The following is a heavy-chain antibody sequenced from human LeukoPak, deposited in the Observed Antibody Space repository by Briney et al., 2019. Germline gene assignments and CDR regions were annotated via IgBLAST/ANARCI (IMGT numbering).Heavy chain of an antibody. CDR3: ARGVNSGYFDY. Sequence: SETLSLTCTVSGGSISSGNYYWSWIREPPGKGLEWIGFIYHTGSPDYNPSLKSRVTISVDTSKNQFSLKLTSVTAADTAVYYCARGVNSGYFDYCGQGTLVTVSS. J-gene: IGHJ4*02. D-gene: IGHD1-26*01. CDR1: GGSISSGNYY. CDR2: IYHTGSP. V-gene: IGHV4-61*01.